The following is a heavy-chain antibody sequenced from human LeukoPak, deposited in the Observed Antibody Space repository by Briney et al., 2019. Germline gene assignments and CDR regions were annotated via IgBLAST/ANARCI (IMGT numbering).Heavy chain of an antibody. J-gene: IGHJ4*02. CDR1: GGSFSGYY. Sequence: SETLSLTCAVYGGSFSGYYWSWIRQPPGKGLEWIGEINHSGSTNYNPSLKSRVTISVDTSKNQFSLKLSSVSAADTAVYYCARGQIFDYWGQGTLVTVSS. CDR3: ARGQIFDY. CDR2: INHSGST. V-gene: IGHV4-34*01.